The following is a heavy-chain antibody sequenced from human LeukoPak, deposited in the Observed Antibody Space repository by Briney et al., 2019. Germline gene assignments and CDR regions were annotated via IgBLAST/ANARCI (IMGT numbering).Heavy chain of an antibody. V-gene: IGHV1-24*01. CDR3: ATGRNYYDSSGYYYVDY. J-gene: IGHJ4*02. CDR1: GYTFTGYY. Sequence: ASVKVSCKASGYTFTGYYMHWVRQAPGKGLEWMGDFDPEDGETIYAQKFQGRVTMTEDTSTDTAYMELSSLRSEDTAVYYCATGRNYYDSSGYYYVDYWGQGTLVTVSS. CDR2: FDPEDGET. D-gene: IGHD3-22*01.